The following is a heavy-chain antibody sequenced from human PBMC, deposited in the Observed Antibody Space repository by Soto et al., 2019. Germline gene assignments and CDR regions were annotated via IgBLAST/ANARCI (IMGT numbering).Heavy chain of an antibody. CDR2: INPSGGST. J-gene: IGHJ4*02. D-gene: IGHD3-22*01. Sequence: ASVKVCCKASVYTFNSYYMHWVRQAPGQGLEWMGIINPSGGSTSYAQKFQGRVTMTRDTSTSTVYMELSSLRSEDTAVYYCARDSKYYYDSSGYYATSSGYFDYWGQGTLVTVSS. V-gene: IGHV1-46*02. CDR3: ARDSKYYYDSSGYYATSSGYFDY. CDR1: VYTFNSYY.